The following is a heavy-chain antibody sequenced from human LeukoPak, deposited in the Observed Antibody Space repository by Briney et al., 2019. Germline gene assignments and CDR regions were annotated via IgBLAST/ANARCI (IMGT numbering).Heavy chain of an antibody. J-gene: IGHJ4*02. V-gene: IGHV3-48*02. CDR2: ISGSSGTI. CDR1: GFTFIRYS. D-gene: IGHD2-15*01. Sequence: GGSLRLSCAASGFTFIRYSMNWVRQAPGKGLEWVSYISGSSGTIYYADSVKGRCTITRDNAKNSLYLQMNSLRDEDTAVYYCAGEPRDSDSWVDYWGQGTLVTVSS. CDR3: AGEPRDSDSWVDY.